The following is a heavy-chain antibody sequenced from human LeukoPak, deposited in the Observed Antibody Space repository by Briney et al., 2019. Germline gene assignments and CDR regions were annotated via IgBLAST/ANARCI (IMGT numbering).Heavy chain of an antibody. D-gene: IGHD3-9*01. CDR2: INWNGGST. V-gene: IGHV3-20*04. CDR3: ARGYFDGDAFDI. CDR1: GFTFDDYG. J-gene: IGHJ3*02. Sequence: PGGSLRLSCAASGFTFDDYGMSWVRQAPGKGLEWVSGINWNGGSTGYADFVKGRFTISRDNAKKSLYLQMNSLRAEDTALYYCARGYFDGDAFDIWGQGTMVTVSS.